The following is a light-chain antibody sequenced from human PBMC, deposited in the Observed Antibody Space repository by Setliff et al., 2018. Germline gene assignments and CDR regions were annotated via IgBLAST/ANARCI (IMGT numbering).Light chain of an antibody. J-gene: IGLJ1*01. Sequence: QSVLTQPPSASGSPGQSVTISCTGTSSDVGGYNYVSWYQQHPGKAPKLMIYEVSKRPSGVPDRFSGSKSGNTVSLTVSGLQAEDEADYYCSSYAGSNNFPYVFGTGTKVTV. CDR2: EVS. V-gene: IGLV2-8*01. CDR3: SSYAGSNNFPYV. CDR1: SSDVGGYNY.